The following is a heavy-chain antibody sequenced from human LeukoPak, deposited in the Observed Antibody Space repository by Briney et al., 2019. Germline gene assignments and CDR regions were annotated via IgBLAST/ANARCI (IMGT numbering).Heavy chain of an antibody. CDR1: GGTFSSYA. CDR2: IIPIFGTA. J-gene: IGHJ5*02. Sequence: SVKVSCKASGGTFSSYAISWVRQAPGQGLEWMGGIIPIFGTANYAQKFQGRVTITADESTSTAYMELSSLRSEDTAVYYCARDCSSTSCYTAWGQGTLVTVSS. CDR3: ARDCSSTSCYTA. V-gene: IGHV1-69*13. D-gene: IGHD2-2*02.